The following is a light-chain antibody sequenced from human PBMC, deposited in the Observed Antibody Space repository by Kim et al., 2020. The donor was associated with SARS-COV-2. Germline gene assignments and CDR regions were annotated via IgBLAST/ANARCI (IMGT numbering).Light chain of an antibody. Sequence: ASVGDRVTITCRASQDIRNALAWYQQKPGEAPRLLIYDVSSLESGVPSRFSGSGSATAFTITISSLHPDDFVTYFCQQFSNFPPTFGGGTKVDIK. CDR1: QDIRNA. J-gene: IGKJ4*01. CDR3: QQFSNFPPT. CDR2: DVS. V-gene: IGKV1D-13*01.